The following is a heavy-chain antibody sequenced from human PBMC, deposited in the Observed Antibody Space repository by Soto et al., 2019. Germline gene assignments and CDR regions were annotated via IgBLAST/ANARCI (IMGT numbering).Heavy chain of an antibody. CDR1: GFTFSSYS. Sequence: GGSLRLSCAASGFTFSSYSMNWVRQAPGKGLEWVSSISSSSSYIYYADSVKGRFTISRDNAKNSLYLQMNSLRAEDTAVYYCARELIEAVYFDYWGQGTLVTVSS. CDR2: ISSSSSYI. J-gene: IGHJ4*02. D-gene: IGHD6-13*01. V-gene: IGHV3-21*01. CDR3: ARELIEAVYFDY.